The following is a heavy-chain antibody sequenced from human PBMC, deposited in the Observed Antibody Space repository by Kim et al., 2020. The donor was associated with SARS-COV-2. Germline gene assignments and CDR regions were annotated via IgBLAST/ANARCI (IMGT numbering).Heavy chain of an antibody. D-gene: IGHD3-9*01. V-gene: IGHV3-48*02. CDR2: ISSSSSTI. J-gene: IGHJ6*02. CDR1: GFTFSSYS. Sequence: GGSLRLSCAASGFTFSSYSMNWVRQAPGKGLEWVSYISSSSSTIYYADSVKGRFTISRDNAKNSLYLQMNSLRDEDTAVYYCARDYDILTGYYFPYYYYYGMDVWGQGTTVTVSS. CDR3: ARDYDILTGYYFPYYYYYGMDV.